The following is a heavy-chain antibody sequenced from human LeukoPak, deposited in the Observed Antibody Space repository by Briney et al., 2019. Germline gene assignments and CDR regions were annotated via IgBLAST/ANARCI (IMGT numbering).Heavy chain of an antibody. V-gene: IGHV3-20*04. D-gene: IGHD3-10*01. CDR1: GFTFDDYG. Sequence: PGGSLRLSCAASGFTFDDYGMSWVRQAPGTGLEWVSGINWNGGSTGYADSVKGRFTISRDNAKNSLYLQMNSLRAEDTALYYCAREVSGSYSPYFDYWGQGTLVTVSS. J-gene: IGHJ4*02. CDR2: INWNGGST. CDR3: AREVSGSYSPYFDY.